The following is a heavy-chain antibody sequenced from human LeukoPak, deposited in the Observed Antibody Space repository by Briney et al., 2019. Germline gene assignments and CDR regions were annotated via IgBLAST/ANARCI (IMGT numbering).Heavy chain of an antibody. Sequence: SETLSLTCYVSGGSISGGGYYWTWIRQHPGKGLEWIGYIHYSGNTYYNASLMSRVSISIDTSKNEFSLKLSAVTAADTAVYYCARLVTGAYYGSGSYYNPRFDYWGQGTLVTVSS. CDR2: IHYSGNT. V-gene: IGHV4-31*03. CDR1: GGSISGGGYY. D-gene: IGHD3-10*01. CDR3: ARLVTGAYYGSGSYYNPRFDY. J-gene: IGHJ4*02.